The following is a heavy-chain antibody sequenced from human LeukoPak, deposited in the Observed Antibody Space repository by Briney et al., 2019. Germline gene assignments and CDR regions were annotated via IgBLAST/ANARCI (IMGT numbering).Heavy chain of an antibody. J-gene: IGHJ4*02. CDR3: TRASGIAVAGIFDY. V-gene: IGHV3-49*03. CDR1: GFTFGDYA. D-gene: IGHD6-19*01. Sequence: GSLRLSCTASGFTFGDYAMSWFLQAPGKGLEWVGFIRSKAYGGTTEYAASVKGRFTISRDDSKSIAYLQMNSLKTEDTAVYYCTRASGIAVAGIFDYWGQGTLVTVSS. CDR2: IRSKAYGGTT.